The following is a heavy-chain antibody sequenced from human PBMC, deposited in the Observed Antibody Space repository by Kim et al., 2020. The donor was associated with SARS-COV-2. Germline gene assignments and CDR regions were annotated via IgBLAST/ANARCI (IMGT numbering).Heavy chain of an antibody. CDR3: AKGITMVQGVIYRYYYYYMDV. V-gene: IGHV3-23*01. Sequence: RFTISRDNSKNTLYLQMNSLRAEDTAVYYCAKGITMVQGVIYRYYYYYMDVWGKGTTVTVSS. D-gene: IGHD3-10*01. J-gene: IGHJ6*03.